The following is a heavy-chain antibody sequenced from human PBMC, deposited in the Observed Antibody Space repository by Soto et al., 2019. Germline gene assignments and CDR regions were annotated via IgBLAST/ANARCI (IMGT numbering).Heavy chain of an antibody. CDR1: GFTVSSNY. CDR2: IYSSGFT. V-gene: IGHV3-66*03. J-gene: IGHJ4*02. D-gene: IGHD3-3*01. Sequence: EVQLVESGGGLMQPGGSLRLSCAASGFTVSSNYMSWVRQAPGKGLEWVSVIYSSGFTDYAGSVKGRFTVSRDNFKNTLFLQMNSLRPEDTALYYCARGPLNYDPFDYSGQGTLVTDSA. CDR3: ARGPLNYDPFDY.